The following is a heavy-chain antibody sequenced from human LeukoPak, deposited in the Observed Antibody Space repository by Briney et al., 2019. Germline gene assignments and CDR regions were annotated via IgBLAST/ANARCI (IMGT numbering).Heavy chain of an antibody. CDR3: ARLGYCSGGSCYDY. Sequence: ASVKVSCKASGYTFTSYDINWVRQATGQGLEWMGWMNPNSGNTGYAQKFQGRVTMTRNTSISTAYMELSSLRSEDTAVYYCARLGYCSGGSCYDYWGQGTLVTVSS. D-gene: IGHD2-15*01. J-gene: IGHJ4*02. V-gene: IGHV1-8*01. CDR1: GYTFTSYD. CDR2: MNPNSGNT.